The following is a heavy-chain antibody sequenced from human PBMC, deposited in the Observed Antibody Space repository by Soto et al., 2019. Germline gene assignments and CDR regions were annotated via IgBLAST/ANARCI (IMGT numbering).Heavy chain of an antibody. V-gene: IGHV1-69*01. J-gene: IGHJ4*02. CDR3: AREGRGYNF. D-gene: IGHD5-12*01. CDR2: IVPVFGRP. Sequence: QVQLVQSGAELKKPGSSVKVYCKASGGSFSNFGISWVRQAPGQGLEWMGGIVPVFGRPNYAQRFRGRLTITADESTSTGYMALISLRSGDTAVYYCAREGRGYNFWGQGTQVTVSS. CDR1: GGSFSNFG.